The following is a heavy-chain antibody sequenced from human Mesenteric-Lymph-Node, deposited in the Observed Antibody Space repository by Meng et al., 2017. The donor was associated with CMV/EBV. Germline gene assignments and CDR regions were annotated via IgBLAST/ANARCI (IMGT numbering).Heavy chain of an antibody. Sequence: GSLRLSCAASGFTFSSYWMHWVRQAPGKGLEWIGSIYHSGSTYYNPSLKSRATISVDTSKNQFSLKLNSVTAADTAVYYCASRGEITPATGPYFDYWGQGTLVTVSS. J-gene: IGHJ4*02. V-gene: IGHV4-38-2*01. CDR2: IYHSGST. CDR1: GFTFSSYW. D-gene: IGHD1-1*01. CDR3: ASRGEITPATGPYFDY.